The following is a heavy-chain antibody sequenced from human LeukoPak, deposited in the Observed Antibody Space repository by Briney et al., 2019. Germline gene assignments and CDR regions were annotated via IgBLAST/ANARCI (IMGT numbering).Heavy chain of an antibody. V-gene: IGHV3-53*01. Sequence: GGSLRLSCAASGLTVSSNYMNWVRQAPGKGLEWVSIIYSGGSTFYADSVKGRFTISRDNSKNTLHLQMNSLRAEDTAVYYCARSNDAFDIWGQGTMVTV. J-gene: IGHJ3*02. CDR2: IYSGGST. CDR1: GLTVSSNY. CDR3: ARSNDAFDI. D-gene: IGHD5/OR15-5a*01.